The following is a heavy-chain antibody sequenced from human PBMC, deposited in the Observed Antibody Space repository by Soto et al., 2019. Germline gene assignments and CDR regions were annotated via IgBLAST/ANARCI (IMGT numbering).Heavy chain of an antibody. Sequence: ASVKVSCKASGYTFASYDINWVRQATGQGLEWMGWMNPNSGNTGYAQKFQGRVTMTRDTSISTAYMELSSLRSEDTAVYYCARGAPGLATTHDYWGQGTLVTVSS. J-gene: IGHJ4*02. V-gene: IGHV1-8*01. CDR2: MNPNSGNT. CDR1: GYTFASYD. D-gene: IGHD5-12*01. CDR3: ARGAPGLATTHDY.